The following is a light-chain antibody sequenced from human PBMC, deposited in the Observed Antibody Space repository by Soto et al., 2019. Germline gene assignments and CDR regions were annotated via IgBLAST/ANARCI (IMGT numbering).Light chain of an antibody. CDR3: SSYTSSSTLV. Sequence: QSALTQPASVSGSPGQSITISCTGTSSDVGGYNYVSWYQQHPGKAPKLMIYAVSSRPSGVSNRFSGSKSGNTASLTISGLRAEDEADYYCSSYTSSSTLVFGGGTKVTVL. CDR2: AVS. J-gene: IGLJ2*01. V-gene: IGLV2-14*01. CDR1: SSDVGGYNY.